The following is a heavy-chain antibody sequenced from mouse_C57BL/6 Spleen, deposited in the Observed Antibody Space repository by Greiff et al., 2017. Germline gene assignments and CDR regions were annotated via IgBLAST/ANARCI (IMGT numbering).Heavy chain of an antibody. CDR3: ARWGMITYFDY. V-gene: IGHV1-54*01. J-gene: IGHJ2*01. CDR2: INPGSGGT. CDR1: GYAFTNYL. D-gene: IGHD2-4*01. Sequence: QVQLQQSGAELVRPGTSVKVSCKASGYAFTNYLIEWVKQRPGQGLEWIGVINPGSGGTNYNEKFKGKATLTADKSSSTAYMQLSSLTSEDSAVYFYARWGMITYFDYWGQGTTLTVSS.